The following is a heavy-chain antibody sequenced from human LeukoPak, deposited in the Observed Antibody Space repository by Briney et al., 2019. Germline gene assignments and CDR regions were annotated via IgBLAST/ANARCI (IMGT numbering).Heavy chain of an antibody. Sequence: GESLKISCKGSEYTFTTYWIGWVHQMPGKDLEWMGIIYPGDSDTRYSPSFQGQVTISADKSISTAYLQWNSLKASDTAIYYCVRLIAVTGKPYDYWGQGTLVTVSS. V-gene: IGHV5-51*07. J-gene: IGHJ4*02. CDR2: IYPGDSDT. CDR3: VRLIAVTGKPYDY. CDR1: EYTFTTYW. D-gene: IGHD6-19*01.